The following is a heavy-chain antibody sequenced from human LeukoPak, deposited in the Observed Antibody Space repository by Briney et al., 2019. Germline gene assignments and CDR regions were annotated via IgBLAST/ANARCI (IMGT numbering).Heavy chain of an antibody. CDR2: INSDGSDT. CDR1: GFTFSRYR. V-gene: IGHV3-74*01. J-gene: IGHJ4*02. D-gene: IGHD6-19*01. Sequence: GGSLRLSCAASGFTFSRYRMHWVRQAPGKGLVWVSRINSDGSDTNYADSVKGRFTISRDNAKNTLYLQMYSLRAEDTAVYYCAREQWLADCWGQGTLVTVSS. CDR3: AREQWLADC.